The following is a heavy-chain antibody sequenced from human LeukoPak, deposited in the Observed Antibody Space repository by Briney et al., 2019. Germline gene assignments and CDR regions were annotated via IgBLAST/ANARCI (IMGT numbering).Heavy chain of an antibody. CDR2: ISVSGGRT. CDR3: AKDARRTSGWYFFDY. J-gene: IGHJ4*02. Sequence: PGGSLRLSCAASGFAFSSQDMGWVRQAPGKGLEWVSAISVSGGRTYCAAYVKGWFTISIDNSKNMFFLQMNSLRAEDTAVYSCAKDARRTSGWYFFDYWGQGTLVTVSS. CDR1: GFAFSSQD. V-gene: IGHV3-23*01. D-gene: IGHD6-19*01.